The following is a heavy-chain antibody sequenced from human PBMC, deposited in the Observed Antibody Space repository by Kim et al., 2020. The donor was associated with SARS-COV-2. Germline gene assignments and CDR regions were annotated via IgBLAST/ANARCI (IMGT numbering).Heavy chain of an antibody. CDR3: ARGQYDFWSGSPYYYMDV. V-gene: IGHV1-3*01. J-gene: IGHJ6*03. Sequence: ASVKVSCKASGYTFTSYAMHWVRQAPGQRLEWMGWINAGNGNTKYSQKFQGRVTITRDTSASTAYMELSSLRSEDTAVYYCARGQYDFWSGSPYYYMDVWGKGTTVTVSS. CDR1: GYTFTSYA. D-gene: IGHD3-3*01. CDR2: INAGNGNT.